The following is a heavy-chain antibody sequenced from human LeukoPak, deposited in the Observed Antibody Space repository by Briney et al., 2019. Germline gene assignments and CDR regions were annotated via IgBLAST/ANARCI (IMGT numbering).Heavy chain of an antibody. Sequence: PGGSLRLSCAASGFTFSSYAMSWVRQAPGKGLEWVSAISGSGGSTYYADSVKGRFTISRDNSKNTLYLQMNSLRAEDTAVYYCAKDHGCSSTSCYFYYCYYGMDVWGQGTTVTVSS. CDR1: GFTFSSYA. V-gene: IGHV3-23*01. CDR3: AKDHGCSSTSCYFYYCYYGMDV. J-gene: IGHJ6*02. CDR2: ISGSGGST. D-gene: IGHD2-2*01.